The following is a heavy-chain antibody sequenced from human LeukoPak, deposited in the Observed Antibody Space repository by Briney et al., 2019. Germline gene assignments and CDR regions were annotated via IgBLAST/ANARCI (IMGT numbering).Heavy chain of an antibody. V-gene: IGHV3-20*04. J-gene: IGHJ4*02. CDR1: GFTFDGYG. CDR3: ARARRSGGSGSYSFFDY. CDR2: INWNGGST. Sequence: PGGSLRLSCAASGFTFDGYGTSWVRQAPGKGLEWVSGINWNGGSTGYADSVKGRFTISRDNAKNSLYLQMNSLRAEDTALYYCARARRSGGSGSYSFFDYWGQGTLVTVSS. D-gene: IGHD3-10*01.